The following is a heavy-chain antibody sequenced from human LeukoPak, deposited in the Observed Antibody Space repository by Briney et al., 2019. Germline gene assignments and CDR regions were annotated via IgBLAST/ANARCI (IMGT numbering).Heavy chain of an antibody. Sequence: GGSLRLSCAASGFTVSSNYMSWVRQAPGKGLEWVSVIYSGGSTYYADSVKGRCTISRDNGKNSLYLQMNSLRAEDTAVYFCARGSRLGVVERDAFDIWGQGTMVTVSS. V-gene: IGHV3-53*01. CDR3: ARGSRLGVVERDAFDI. D-gene: IGHD3-3*01. CDR1: GFTVSSNY. J-gene: IGHJ3*02. CDR2: IYSGGST.